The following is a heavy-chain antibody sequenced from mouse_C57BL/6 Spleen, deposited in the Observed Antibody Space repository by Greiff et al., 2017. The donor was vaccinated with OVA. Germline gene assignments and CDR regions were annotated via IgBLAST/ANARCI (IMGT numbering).Heavy chain of an antibody. J-gene: IGHJ2*01. CDR3: ARNLFYYGVAGDY. Sequence: QVQLKQPGTELVKPGASVKLSCKASGYTFTSYWMHWVKQRPGQGLEWIGNINPSNGGTNYNEKFKSKATLTVDKSSSTAYMQLSSLTSDDSAVYYCARNLFYYGVAGDYWGQGTTLTVSS. D-gene: IGHD1-1*01. CDR2: INPSNGGT. V-gene: IGHV1-53*01. CDR1: GYTFTSYW.